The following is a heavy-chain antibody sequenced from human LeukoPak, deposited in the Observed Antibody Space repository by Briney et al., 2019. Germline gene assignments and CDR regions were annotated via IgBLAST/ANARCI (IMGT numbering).Heavy chain of an antibody. Sequence: PGGSLRLSCAASGFTFSSYGMNWVRQAPGKGLEWVAVISYDGSYKYYADSVRGRFTISRDNAKNSLHLQMNSLRAEDTAVYYCARDLVQLWSKDYWGQGTLVTVSS. CDR1: GFTFSSYG. J-gene: IGHJ4*02. V-gene: IGHV3-30*03. D-gene: IGHD5-18*01. CDR2: ISYDGSYK. CDR3: ARDLVQLWSKDY.